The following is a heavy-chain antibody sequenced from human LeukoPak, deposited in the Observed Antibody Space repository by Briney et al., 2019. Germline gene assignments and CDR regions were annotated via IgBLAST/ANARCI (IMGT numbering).Heavy chain of an antibody. CDR2: ITDSSSYI. Sequence: GGSLRLSCAASGFTFSTYTMNWVRRAPGKGLEWVSCITDSSSYIYYADSVKGRFTISRDNAENSLYLQMNSLRAGDTAVYYCARSDGSGSPDYWGQGTLVTVSS. CDR3: ARSDGSGSPDY. D-gene: IGHD3-10*01. CDR1: GFTFSTYT. J-gene: IGHJ4*02. V-gene: IGHV3-21*01.